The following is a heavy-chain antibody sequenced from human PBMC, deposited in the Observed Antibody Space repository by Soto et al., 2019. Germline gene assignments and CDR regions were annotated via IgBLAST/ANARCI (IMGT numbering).Heavy chain of an antibody. D-gene: IGHD3-3*01. J-gene: IGHJ4*02. CDR2: ISGSGGST. Sequence: EVQLLESGGDLVQPGGSLRLSCAASRFTFSSYAMSWVRQAPGKGLEWVSGISGSGGSTYYADSVKGRFTISRDNSKNTLYLQMNSLRAEDTAVYYCAIDAPIFGVVTGGYWGQGTLVTVSS. V-gene: IGHV3-23*01. CDR1: RFTFSSYA. CDR3: AIDAPIFGVVTGGY.